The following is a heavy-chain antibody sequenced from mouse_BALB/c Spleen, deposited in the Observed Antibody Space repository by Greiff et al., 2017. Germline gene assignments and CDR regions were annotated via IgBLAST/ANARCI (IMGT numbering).Heavy chain of an antibody. CDR1: GFTFSSYG. V-gene: IGHV5-6*02. D-gene: IGHD2-4*01. CDR2: ISSGGSYT. Sequence: DVKLMESGGDLVKPGGSLKLSCAASGFTFSSYGMSWVRQTPDKRLEWVATISSGGSYTYYPDSVKGRFTISRDNAKNTLYLQMSSLKSEDTSIYYYARPHYERGYFDDWGAGTTVTVSS. J-gene: IGHJ1*01. CDR3: ARPHYERGYFDD.